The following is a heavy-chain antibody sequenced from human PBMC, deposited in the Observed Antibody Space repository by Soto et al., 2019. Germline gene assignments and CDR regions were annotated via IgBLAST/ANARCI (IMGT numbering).Heavy chain of an antibody. CDR1: GFTFSSYW. V-gene: IGHV3-74*01. J-gene: IGHJ6*02. D-gene: IGHD2-15*01. CDR3: ARGVLGYCSSGSCYGGMDV. Sequence: SLRLSCAASGFTFSSYWMHWVRQAPGKGLVWVSRINSDGSSTSYADSVKGRFTISRDNAKNTLYLQMNSLRAEDTAVYYCARGVLGYCSSGSCYGGMDVWGQGTTVTVSS. CDR2: INSDGSST.